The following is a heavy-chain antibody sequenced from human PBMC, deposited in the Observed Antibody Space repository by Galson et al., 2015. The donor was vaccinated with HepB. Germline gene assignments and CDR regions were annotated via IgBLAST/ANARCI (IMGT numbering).Heavy chain of an antibody. CDR2: IIPNLGIA. J-gene: IGHJ3*02. V-gene: IGHV1-69*02. Sequence: SVKVSCRASGGTFSSYTISWVRQAPGQGLEWMGRIIPNLGIANYAQKFQGRVTITAGKSTSTAYIELSSLSSEDTAVYYCASAPTFENGSGELDAFDIWGQGTMVTVSS. CDR1: GGTFSSYT. CDR3: ASAPTFENGSGELDAFDI. D-gene: IGHD3-10*01.